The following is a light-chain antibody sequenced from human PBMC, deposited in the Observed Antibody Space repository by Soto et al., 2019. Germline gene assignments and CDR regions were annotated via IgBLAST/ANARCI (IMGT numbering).Light chain of an antibody. J-gene: IGLJ2*01. CDR1: SSNIGSNS. Sequence: QSVLTQPPSASGTPGQRVTISRSGSSSNIGSNSVNWYQRLPGTAPKLLIFSNNQRPSGVPDRFSGSKAGTSASLAISGLQSEDEADYYCAAWDDSLNGHVVFGGGTKLTVL. CDR2: SNN. CDR3: AAWDDSLNGHVV. V-gene: IGLV1-44*01.